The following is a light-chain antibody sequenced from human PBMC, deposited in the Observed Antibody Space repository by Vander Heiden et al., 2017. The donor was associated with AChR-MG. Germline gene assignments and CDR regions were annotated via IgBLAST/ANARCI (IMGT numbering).Light chain of an antibody. J-gene: IGLJ3*02. V-gene: IGLV1-40*01. CDR2: RSV. CDR3: QSYDNGLSGWV. CDR1: NYNIGAGYG. Sequence: QSVLTQPPSVSGAPGQRVTIPCVGTNYNIGAGYGVQWYRQLPGAAPKVLIFRSVDRPSGVPDRFSGSKSGTSASLAITGLQAEDEAVYYCQSYDNGLSGWVFGGGTKVTVL.